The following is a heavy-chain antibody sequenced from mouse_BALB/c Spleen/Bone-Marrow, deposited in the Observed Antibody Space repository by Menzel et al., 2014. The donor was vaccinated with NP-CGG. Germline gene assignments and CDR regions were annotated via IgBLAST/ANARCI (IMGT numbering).Heavy chain of an antibody. J-gene: IGHJ2*01. CDR2: IYPGNSDT. Sequence: VQLQQPGTVLARPGAAVKMSCKASGYTFSNYWMHWVKQRPGQGLEWIGTIYPGNSDTTYNQKFKGKVKLTAVTSTSTAYMDLSSLTNEDSAVYYCTTLARTNFDYWGQGTTLTVSS. D-gene: IGHD3-1*01. CDR1: GYTFSNYW. V-gene: IGHV1-5*01. CDR3: TTLARTNFDY.